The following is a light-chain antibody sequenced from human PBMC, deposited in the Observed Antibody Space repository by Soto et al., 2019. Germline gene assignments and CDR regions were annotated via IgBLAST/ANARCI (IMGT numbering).Light chain of an antibody. CDR1: QSINSW. CDR2: KAS. CDR3: QQYDRFPYT. V-gene: IGKV1-5*03. J-gene: IGKJ2*01. Sequence: DIQMTQSPSTLSASIGDTVIITCRASQSINSWLAWYQQKPGKAPKLLIHKASTLESGVPSRFSGSESGTEFTLTVSSRQPVDFAAFYCQQYDRFPYTFGQGTKLEIK.